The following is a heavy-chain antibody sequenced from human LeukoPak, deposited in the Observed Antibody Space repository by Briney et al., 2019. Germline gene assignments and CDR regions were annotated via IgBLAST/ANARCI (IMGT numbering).Heavy chain of an antibody. CDR2: ITTTGATT. Sequence: GGSLRLSCAASGFTFGSYVMSWVRQAPGKGLEWVSFITTTGATTSYADSVKGRFTISRDNATDTLYMQMNSLRDEDTALYYCTIMHGYYDGSGYWVQWGQGTLVTVSS. V-gene: IGHV3-23*01. J-gene: IGHJ4*02. D-gene: IGHD3-22*01. CDR3: TIMHGYYDGSGYWVQ. CDR1: GFTFGSYV.